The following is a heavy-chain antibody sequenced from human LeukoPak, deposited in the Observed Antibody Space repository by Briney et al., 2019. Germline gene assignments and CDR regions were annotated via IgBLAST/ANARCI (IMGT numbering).Heavy chain of an antibody. V-gene: IGHV1-2*02. CDR1: GYTFTGYY. CDR3: ARVRATGASGSYTP. Sequence: ASVKVSCTASGYTFTGYYMHWVRLAPGQGLEWMGWINPNSGGTNYAQKFQGRVTMTRDTSISTAYMELSRLRSDDTAVYYCARVRATGASGSYTPWGQGTLITVSS. J-gene: IGHJ5*02. CDR2: INPNSGGT. D-gene: IGHD3-10*01.